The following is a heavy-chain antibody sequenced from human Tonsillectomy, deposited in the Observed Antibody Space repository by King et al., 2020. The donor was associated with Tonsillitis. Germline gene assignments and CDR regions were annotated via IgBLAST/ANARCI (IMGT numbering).Heavy chain of an antibody. CDR2: TYYKSKWYI. CDR1: GDSVSSNSAA. Sequence: QVQLQQSGPGLVKPSQTLSLTCAISGDSVSSNSAAWNWIRQSPSRGLEWLGRTYYKSKWYIDYAVFVKSRITINPDTSKNQFSLQLNSVTPEDTAVYYCARERILNVNWGGDWYFDLWGRGTLVTVSS. V-gene: IGHV6-1*01. CDR3: ARERILNVNWGGDWYFDL. D-gene: IGHD7-27*01. J-gene: IGHJ2*01.